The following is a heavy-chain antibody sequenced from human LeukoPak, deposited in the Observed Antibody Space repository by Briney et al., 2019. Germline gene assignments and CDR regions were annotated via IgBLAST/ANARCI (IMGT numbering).Heavy chain of an antibody. CDR2: MNPNSGNT. J-gene: IGHJ6*02. CDR1: GYTFTSYD. CDR3: ARWGRYCSSTSCTYNYYYYYGMDV. V-gene: IGHV1-8*01. Sequence: ASVKVSCKASGYTFTSYDINWVRQATGQGLEWMGWMNPNSGNTGYAQKFQGRVTMTRNTSISTAYMELSSLRSEDTAVYYCARWGRYCSSTSCTYNYYYYYGMDVWGQGTTVTVSS. D-gene: IGHD2-2*01.